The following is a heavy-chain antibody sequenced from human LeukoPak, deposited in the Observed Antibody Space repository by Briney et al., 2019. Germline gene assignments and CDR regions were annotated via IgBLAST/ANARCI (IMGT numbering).Heavy chain of an antibody. CDR3: ARVAVGATRDWFDP. D-gene: IGHD1-26*01. V-gene: IGHV1-69*05. J-gene: IGHJ5*02. CDR1: GGTFSSYA. Sequence: SVKVSCKASGGTFSSYAISWVRQAPGQGLEWIGGIIPIFGTANYAQKFQGRVTINTDEYTSTAYMELSSLRSEDTAVYYCARVAVGATRDWFDPWGQGTLVTVSS. CDR2: IIPIFGTA.